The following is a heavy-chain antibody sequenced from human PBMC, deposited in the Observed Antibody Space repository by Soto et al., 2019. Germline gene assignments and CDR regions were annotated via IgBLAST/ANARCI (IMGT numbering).Heavy chain of an antibody. CDR3: ARGRRDYIWGSYRYSLYFDY. V-gene: IGHV4-34*01. Sequence: SETLSLTCAVYGGSFSGYYWSWIRQPPGKGLEWIGEINHSGSTNYNPSLKSRVTISVDTSKNQFSLKLGSVTAADTAVYYCARGRRDYIWGSYRYSLYFDYWGQGTLVTVSS. CDR1: GGSFSGYY. J-gene: IGHJ4*02. D-gene: IGHD3-16*02. CDR2: INHSGST.